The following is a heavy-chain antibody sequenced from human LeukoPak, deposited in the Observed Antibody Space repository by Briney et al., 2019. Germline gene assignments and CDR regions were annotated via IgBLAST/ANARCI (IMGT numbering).Heavy chain of an antibody. Sequence: ASVKVSCKASGYTSTGYYMHWVRQAPGQGLEWMGRINPNSGGTNYAQKFQGRVTMTRDTSISTAYMELSRLRSDDTAVCYCAREGYSGYGGEKGFDYWGQGTLVTASS. V-gene: IGHV1-2*06. D-gene: IGHD5-12*01. CDR1: GYTSTGYY. CDR3: AREGYSGYGGEKGFDY. CDR2: INPNSGGT. J-gene: IGHJ4*02.